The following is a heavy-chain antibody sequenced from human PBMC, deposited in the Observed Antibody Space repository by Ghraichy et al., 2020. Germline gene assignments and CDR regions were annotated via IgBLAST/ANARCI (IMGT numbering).Heavy chain of an antibody. D-gene: IGHD2-15*01. CDR3: AKDIVVVVAASDAFDM. CDR2: ISGSAGTT. J-gene: IGHJ3*02. V-gene: IGHV3-23*01. Sequence: GGSLRLSCAVSGFTFSNYAMSWVRQAPGKGLEWVSSISGSAGTTYYADSVKGRFTISKDNSKNTLYLQMDSLRAEDTAVYYCAKDIVVVVAASDAFDMWGQGTMVTVSS. CDR1: GFTFSNYA.